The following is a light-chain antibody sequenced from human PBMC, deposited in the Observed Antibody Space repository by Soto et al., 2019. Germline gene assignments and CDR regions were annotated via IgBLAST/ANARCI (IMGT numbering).Light chain of an antibody. V-gene: IGKV1-5*01. J-gene: IGKJ1*01. Sequence: DIQMTQSPSTLSASIGDRVTITCRASQNINNWIAWYQQKPGKAPKFLIYDASTLESGVPSRFSGSGFGTEFSLTISSLQRDDFGSYYCQHMRTFGQGTQVEMK. CDR2: DAS. CDR1: QNINNW. CDR3: QHMRT.